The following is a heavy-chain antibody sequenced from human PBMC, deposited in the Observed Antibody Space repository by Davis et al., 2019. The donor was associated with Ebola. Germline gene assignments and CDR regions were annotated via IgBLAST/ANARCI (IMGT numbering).Heavy chain of an antibody. CDR1: GFSLDDYV. CDR3: GKGLWDSSSWAPIDS. D-gene: IGHD6-13*01. V-gene: IGHV3-9*01. J-gene: IGHJ4*02. Sequence: GGSLRLSCAASGFSLDDYVMFWVRQVPGKGLEWVSGIDWNNRVIAYADSARGRFTISRDNARSSVYLQMNRLGTEDTAFYYCGKGLWDSSSWAPIDSWGQGILVTVSS. CDR2: IDWNNRVI.